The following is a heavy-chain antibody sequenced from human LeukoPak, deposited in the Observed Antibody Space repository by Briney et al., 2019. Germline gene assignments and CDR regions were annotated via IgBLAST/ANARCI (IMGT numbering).Heavy chain of an antibody. V-gene: IGHV3-74*01. CDR2: INLDGSAT. Sequence: PGGSLRLSCAASGFTFSTSWMHWVRQAPGKGLVWVSRINLDGSATRYADSVKGRFTISRDNAKNTVYLQMNSLRAEDTAVYYCARVEIIAGMATNWVDPWGQGTLVTVSS. CDR3: ARVEIIAGMATNWVDP. D-gene: IGHD2-8*01. CDR1: GFTFSTSW. J-gene: IGHJ5*02.